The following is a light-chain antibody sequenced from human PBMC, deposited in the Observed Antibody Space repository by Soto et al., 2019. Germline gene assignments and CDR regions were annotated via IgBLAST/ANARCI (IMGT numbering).Light chain of an antibody. V-gene: IGKV3-20*01. CDR2: GAS. CDR1: QGVSSSY. CDR3: QQYGISPQVYT. J-gene: IGKJ2*01. Sequence: EIVLTQSPGTLSLSPGERATLSCRASQGVSSSYLALYQQKPGQAPRLLIYGASSRATGIPDRFSCSGSGTDFTLTISKREPEDFAVYYCQQYGISPQVYTFGQGTKLEIK.